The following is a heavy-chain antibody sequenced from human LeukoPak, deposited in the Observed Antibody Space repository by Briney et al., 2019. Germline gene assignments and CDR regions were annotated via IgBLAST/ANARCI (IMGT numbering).Heavy chain of an antibody. D-gene: IGHD2-2*01. V-gene: IGHV4-4*07. CDR2: IYTSGST. CDR3: ARSVGYCSSTSCPYYMDV. J-gene: IGHJ6*03. Sequence: SETLSLTCTVSGGSISSYYWSWIRQPAGKGLEWIGRIYTSGSTNYNPSLKSRVTISVDTSKNQFSLKLSSVTAADTAVYYCARSVGYCSSTSCPYYMDVWGKGTTVTVSS. CDR1: GGSISSYY.